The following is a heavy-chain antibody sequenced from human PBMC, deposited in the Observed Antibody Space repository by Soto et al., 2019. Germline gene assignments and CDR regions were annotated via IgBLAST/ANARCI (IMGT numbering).Heavy chain of an antibody. CDR1: GLSFKKKGKG. Sequence: CTFRGLSFKKKGKGVGWIRQPPGKALEWLALIYWDDDKRYSPSLKSRLTITKDTSKNQVVLTMTNMDPVDTATYYCAHNYGSRFDPWGQGTLVTVSS. J-gene: IGHJ5*02. CDR3: AHNYGSRFDP. CDR2: IYWDDDK. D-gene: IGHD3-10*01. V-gene: IGHV2-5*02.